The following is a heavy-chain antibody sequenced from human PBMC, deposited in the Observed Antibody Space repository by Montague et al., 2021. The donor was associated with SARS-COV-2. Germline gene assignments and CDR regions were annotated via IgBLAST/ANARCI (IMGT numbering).Heavy chain of an antibody. Sequence: SLRLSCAASGLTFHDYAMHWARQTPGKGLEWVSGISWNSDRKDYADSVKGRFTISRDNAKNVLYLQMNSLRREDTAWYYCAKDTSSWIRELPDYWGQGTLVTVSS. V-gene: IGHV3-9*01. D-gene: IGHD1-14*01. CDR2: ISWNSDRK. CDR3: AKDTSSWIRELPDY. J-gene: IGHJ4*02. CDR1: GLTFHDYA.